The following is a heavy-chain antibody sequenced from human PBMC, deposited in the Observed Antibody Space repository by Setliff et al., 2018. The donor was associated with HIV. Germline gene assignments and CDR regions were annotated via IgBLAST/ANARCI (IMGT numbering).Heavy chain of an antibody. CDR2: ITHTGST. V-gene: IGHV4-34*01. CDR1: GFTFSSYS. Sequence: GSLRLSCAASGFTFSSYSMNWVRQPPGKGLEWIGEITHTGSTNYNLSLKSRVTISVDTSRNQFSLKLSSVTAADTAVYFCARGLVIPALIVVYAINAFDIWGQGTMVTVSS. J-gene: IGHJ3*02. D-gene: IGHD2-8*02. CDR3: ARGLVIPALIVVYAINAFDI.